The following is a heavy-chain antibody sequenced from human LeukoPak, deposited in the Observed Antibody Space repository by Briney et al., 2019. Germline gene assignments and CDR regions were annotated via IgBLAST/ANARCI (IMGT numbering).Heavy chain of an antibody. Sequence: GGSLRLSCAASGFTFSNYAMSWVRQAPGKGLEWVSSISSSSSYIYYADSVKGRFTISRDNAKNSLYLQMNSLRAEDTAVYYCASLVGATPSDYWGQGTLVTVSS. CDR3: ASLVGATPSDY. J-gene: IGHJ4*02. CDR1: GFTFSNYA. CDR2: ISSSSSYI. V-gene: IGHV3-21*01. D-gene: IGHD1-26*01.